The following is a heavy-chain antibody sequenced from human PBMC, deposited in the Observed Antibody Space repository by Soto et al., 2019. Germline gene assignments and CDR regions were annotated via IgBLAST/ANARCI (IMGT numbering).Heavy chain of an antibody. CDR2: INHSGST. Sequence: SETLSLTCAVYGGSFSGYYWSWIRQPPGKGLEWIGEINHSGSTNYNPSLKSRVTISVDTSKNQFSLKLSSVTAADTAVYYCARGGYSGYDRRGSRGWFDPWGQGTLVTVSS. CDR3: ARGGYSGYDRRGSRGWFDP. J-gene: IGHJ5*02. CDR1: GGSFSGYY. D-gene: IGHD5-12*01. V-gene: IGHV4-34*01.